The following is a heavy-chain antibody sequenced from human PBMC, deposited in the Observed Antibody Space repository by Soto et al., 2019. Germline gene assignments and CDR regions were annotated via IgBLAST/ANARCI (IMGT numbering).Heavy chain of an antibody. V-gene: IGHV3-23*01. CDR2: ISGSGGST. Sequence: EVQLLESGGGLVQPGGSLRLSCAASGFTFSNYAMTWVRQAPGKGLEWVSAISGSGGSTYYADSVKGRFTISRDNSKNTLYLQMNSLRAEDTAIYFCAKDRTSGWPRNWFYPWGQGTLVTVSS. CDR1: GFTFSNYA. J-gene: IGHJ5*02. D-gene: IGHD6-19*01. CDR3: AKDRTSGWPRNWFYP.